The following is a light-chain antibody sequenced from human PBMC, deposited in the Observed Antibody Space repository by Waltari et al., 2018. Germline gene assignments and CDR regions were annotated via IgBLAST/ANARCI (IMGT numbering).Light chain of an antibody. Sequence: SYELTQPSSVSVSPGQTATITCSGDVLAKKYSRWFQQKPGQAPVLVIYKDKWRPSGIPERFSGSSSGTTVTLTISGAQVEDEADYYCYSAADNNLGVFGGGTKLTVL. CDR3: YSAADNNLGV. CDR2: KDK. J-gene: IGLJ3*02. CDR1: VLAKKY. V-gene: IGLV3-27*01.